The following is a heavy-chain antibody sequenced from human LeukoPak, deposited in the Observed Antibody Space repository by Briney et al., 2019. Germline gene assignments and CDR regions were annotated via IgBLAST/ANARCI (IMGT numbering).Heavy chain of an antibody. CDR1: GFTFSSYA. CDR3: ASGVDTAMVPFDY. CDR2: IKQDGSEK. J-gene: IGHJ4*02. V-gene: IGHV3-7*01. Sequence: GGSLRLSCAASGFTFSSYAMSWVRQAPGKGLEWVANIKQDGSEKYYVDSVKGRFTISRDNAKNSLYLQMNSLRAEDTAVYYCASGVDTAMVPFDYWGQGTLVTVSS. D-gene: IGHD5-18*01.